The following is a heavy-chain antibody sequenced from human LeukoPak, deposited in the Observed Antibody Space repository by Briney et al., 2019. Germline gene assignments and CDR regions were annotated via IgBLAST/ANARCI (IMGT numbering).Heavy chain of an antibody. CDR3: AKDSERYGVLEY. V-gene: IGHV3-23*01. D-gene: IGHD4-17*01. CDR1: GFTFSNFA. Sequence: GGSLRLSCAASGFTFSNFAMSWVRQAPGKGLEWVSGISGSGGSTYYADSVKGRFTISRDNSKNTVYLQLNNLRDEDTAVYYCAKDSERYGVLEYWGQGTLVSVSA. CDR2: ISGSGGST. J-gene: IGHJ4*02.